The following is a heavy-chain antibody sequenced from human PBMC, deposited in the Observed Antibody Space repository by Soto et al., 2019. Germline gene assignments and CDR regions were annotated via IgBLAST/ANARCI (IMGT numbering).Heavy chain of an antibody. CDR3: ALSSASDY. CDR2: IIPIFGTP. Sequence: QVQLVQSGAEVKKPGSSVKVSCKPSGVTFSTYVINWVRQAPGQGLEWMGCIIPIFGTPNYAQKFQDRVTITADHSTSTAYMELSSLRSEDTAVYYCALSSASDYWGQGTLVTVSS. V-gene: IGHV1-69*01. CDR1: GVTFSTYV. J-gene: IGHJ4*02. D-gene: IGHD6-25*01.